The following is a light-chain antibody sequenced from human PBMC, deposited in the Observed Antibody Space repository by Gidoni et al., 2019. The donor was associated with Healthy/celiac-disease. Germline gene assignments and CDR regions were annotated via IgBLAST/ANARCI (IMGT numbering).Light chain of an antibody. Sequence: QSVLTQPPSVSAAPGQKVTISCSGSSSNIGNNYVSWYQQLPGTAPKLPIYANNKRPSGIPDRFSGSKSGTSATLGITGLQTGDEADYYCGTWDSSLSALVFGGGTKLTVL. CDR1: SSNIGNNY. CDR2: ANN. CDR3: GTWDSSLSALV. V-gene: IGLV1-51*01. J-gene: IGLJ2*01.